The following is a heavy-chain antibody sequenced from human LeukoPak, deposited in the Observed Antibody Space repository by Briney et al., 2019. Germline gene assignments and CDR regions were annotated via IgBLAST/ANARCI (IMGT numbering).Heavy chain of an antibody. CDR1: GYTFTSYY. J-gene: IGHJ4*02. D-gene: IGHD6-13*01. CDR3: ARSIAAAGTLEGYVM. Sequence: ASVKVSCKESGYTFTSYYMHWVRQAPGQGLEWMGIINPSGGSTSYAQKFQGRVTMTRDTSTSTVYMELSSLRSEDTAVYYCARSIAAAGTLEGYVMWGQGTLVTVSS. V-gene: IGHV1-46*01. CDR2: INPSGGST.